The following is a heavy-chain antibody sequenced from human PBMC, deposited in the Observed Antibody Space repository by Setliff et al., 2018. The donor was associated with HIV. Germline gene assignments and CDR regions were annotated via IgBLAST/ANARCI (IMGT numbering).Heavy chain of an antibody. J-gene: IGHJ6*03. V-gene: IGHV4-4*07. CDR3: ALTGHRLLRGYMDV. D-gene: IGHD2-15*01. CDR1: GVDVNTYY. CDR2: IGTTGTT. Sequence: SETLSLTCNVSGVDVNTYYWSWIRQPAGKGLEWIGRIGTTGTTKNPSLKSRVTMSVDTSQNQFSLKLKSVTAADTAVYYCALTGHRLLRGYMDVWGKGTTVTVSS.